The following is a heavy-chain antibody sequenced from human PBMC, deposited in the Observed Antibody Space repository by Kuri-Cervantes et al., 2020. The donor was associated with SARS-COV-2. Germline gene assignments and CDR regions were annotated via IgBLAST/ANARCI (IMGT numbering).Heavy chain of an antibody. J-gene: IGHJ4*02. CDR1: GFNFSRSD. V-gene: IGHV3-30*03. D-gene: IGHD2-21*01. CDR3: ATDRDGLHDF. Sequence: GGSLRLSCSASGFNFSRSDMHWVRQAPGKGLEWVAVTSYDGKKKRCMASGKGRFTISRDNSQNTLYLQMQSLRSEDTGMYYCATDRDGLHDFWGQGTLVTVSS. CDR2: TSYDGKKK.